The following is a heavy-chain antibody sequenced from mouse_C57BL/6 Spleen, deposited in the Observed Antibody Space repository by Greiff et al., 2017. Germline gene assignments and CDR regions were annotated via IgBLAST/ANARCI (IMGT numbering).Heavy chain of an antibody. CDR2: IHPNSGST. D-gene: IGHD2-13*01. V-gene: IGHV1-64*01. CDR1: GYTFTSYL. Sequence: QVQLKQPGAELVKPGASVKLSCKASGYTFTSYLMHWVKQRPGQGLEWIGMIHPNSGSTNYNEKFKSKATLTVDKSSSTAYMQLSSLTSEYSAVYYCARGRSDWGYWGQGTTLTVSS. J-gene: IGHJ2*01. CDR3: ARGRSDWGY.